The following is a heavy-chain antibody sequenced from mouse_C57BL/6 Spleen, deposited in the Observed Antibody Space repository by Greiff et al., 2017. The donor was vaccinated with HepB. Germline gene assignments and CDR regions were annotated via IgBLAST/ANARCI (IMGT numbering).Heavy chain of an antibody. CDR2: IDPANGNT. Sequence: EVQLQQSVAELVRPGASVKLSCTASGFNIKNTYMHWVKQRPEQGLEWIGRIDPANGNTKYAPKFQGKATITADTSSNTAYLQLSSLTSEDTAIYYGARADYYGSSGGYFDVWGTGTTVTVSS. V-gene: IGHV14-3*01. CDR3: ARADYYGSSGGYFDV. J-gene: IGHJ1*03. D-gene: IGHD1-1*01. CDR1: GFNIKNTY.